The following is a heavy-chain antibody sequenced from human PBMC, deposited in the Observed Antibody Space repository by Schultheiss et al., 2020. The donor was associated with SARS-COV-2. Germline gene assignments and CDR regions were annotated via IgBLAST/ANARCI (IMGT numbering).Heavy chain of an antibody. Sequence: SVKVSCKASGGTFSSYAISWVRQAPGQGLEWMGGIIPIFGTANYAQKFQGRVTITADKSTSTAYMELSSLRSEDTAVYYCARGRNREMATEYYYYGMDVWGQGTTVTVSS. CDR2: IIPIFGTA. V-gene: IGHV1-69*06. CDR1: GGTFSSYA. J-gene: IGHJ6*02. CDR3: ARGRNREMATEYYYYGMDV. D-gene: IGHD5-24*01.